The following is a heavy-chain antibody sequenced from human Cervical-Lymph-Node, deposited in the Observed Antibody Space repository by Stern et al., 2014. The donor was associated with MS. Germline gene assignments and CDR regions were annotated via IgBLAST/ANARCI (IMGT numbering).Heavy chain of an antibody. V-gene: IGHV3-23*04. CDR1: GFTFSNYA. CDR3: AKGYDFWSGSEGDLDY. D-gene: IGHD3-3*01. Sequence: EVQLVESGGGLVQPGGSLRLSCAASGFTFSNYAMSWVRQAPGKGLEWVSGISGSGGSTYYADSVKGRFTISRDKSKNTLYLQMNSLRAEDTAVYYCAKGYDFWSGSEGDLDYGGQGTLVIVSS. J-gene: IGHJ4*02. CDR2: ISGSGGST.